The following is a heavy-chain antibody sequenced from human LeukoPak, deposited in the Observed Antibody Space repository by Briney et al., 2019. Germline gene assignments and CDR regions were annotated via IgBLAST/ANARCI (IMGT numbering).Heavy chain of an antibody. V-gene: IGHV3-48*04. D-gene: IGHD1-26*01. J-gene: IGHJ4*02. Sequence: GGSLRLSCAASGFTFSIYTMNWVRQAPGKGLEWVSYISSSGSTIYYADSVKGRFTISRGNAKNSLYLQMNSLRAEDTAVYYCARGSGSYRKPFDYWGQGTLVTVSS. CDR1: GFTFSIYT. CDR3: ARGSGSYRKPFDY. CDR2: ISSSGSTI.